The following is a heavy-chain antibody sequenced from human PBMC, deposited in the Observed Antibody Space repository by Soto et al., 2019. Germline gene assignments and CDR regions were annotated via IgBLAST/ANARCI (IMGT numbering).Heavy chain of an antibody. CDR1: GGSISSGGSS. J-gene: IGHJ5*02. D-gene: IGHD3-10*01. CDR2: IYHSGST. V-gene: IGHV4-30-2*01. CDR3: ARRAVVRGVIIAFEP. Sequence: SLSPAGAVSGGSISSGGSSWSWLRQPPGKGLEWIGYIYHSGSTYYNPSLKSRVTISVDRSKNRFSLKLSSVTAADTAVYYCARRAVVRGVIIAFEPWGQGHLVTGSS.